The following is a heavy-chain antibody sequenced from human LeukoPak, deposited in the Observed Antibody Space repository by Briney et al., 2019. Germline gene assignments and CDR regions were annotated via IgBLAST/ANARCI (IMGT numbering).Heavy chain of an antibody. CDR1: GYTFTSYD. Sequence: ASVKVSCKASGYTFTSYDINWVRQATGQGLEWMGWMNPNSGNTGYAQKFQGRVTITRNTSISTAYMELSSLRSEDTAVYYCARFHYDFWGGYSNWFDPWGQGTLVTVSS. CDR3: ARFHYDFWGGYSNWFDP. D-gene: IGHD3-3*01. J-gene: IGHJ5*02. V-gene: IGHV1-8*03. CDR2: MNPNSGNT.